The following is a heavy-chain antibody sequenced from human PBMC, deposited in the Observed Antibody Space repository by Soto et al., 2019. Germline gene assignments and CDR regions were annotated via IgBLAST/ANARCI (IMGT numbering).Heavy chain of an antibody. CDR2: ISSGGDNT. CDR3: ARVGGTSGGKYYYMDV. J-gene: IGHJ6*03. Sequence: EVQLLESGGGLVQPGGSLRLSCAASGFTFSIQAMRWVRQAPGKGLEWVSAISSGGDNTFYADSVRGRFTVSRDNSKNIQHLQMNCLRAEDTATYYCARVGGTSGGKYYYMDVWGKGTTVTVSS. V-gene: IGHV3-23*01. D-gene: IGHD3-10*01. CDR1: GFTFSIQA.